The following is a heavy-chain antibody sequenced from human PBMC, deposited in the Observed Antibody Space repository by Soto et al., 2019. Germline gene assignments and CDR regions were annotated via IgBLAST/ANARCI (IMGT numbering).Heavy chain of an antibody. D-gene: IGHD6-19*01. CDR2: IYYNGSP. J-gene: IGHJ4*02. Sequence: SETLSLTCTGSGVSIRSGGYYWSWIRQHPGKGLEWIGYIYYNGSPYYNPSLKSRVTISVDPSKNRFSLDLNSVTTADTAVYYCARQNPYSSGSYYFDFWGQGALVTVSS. V-gene: IGHV4-31*02. CDR3: ARQNPYSSGSYYFDF. CDR1: GVSIRSGGYY.